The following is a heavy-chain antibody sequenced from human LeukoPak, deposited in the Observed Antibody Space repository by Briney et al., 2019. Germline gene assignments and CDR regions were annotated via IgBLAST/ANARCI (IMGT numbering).Heavy chain of an antibody. CDR1: GYTFTSYG. J-gene: IGHJ5*02. CDR2: ISAYNGNT. CDR3: ARDTAAAGTSRFDP. D-gene: IGHD6-13*01. V-gene: IGHV1-18*01. Sequence: GASVKVSCKASGYTFTSYGISWVRQAPGQGLEWMGWISAYNGNTNYAQKLQGRVTMTTDTSTSTAYMELRSLRSDDTAVYYCARDTAAAGTSRFDPWGQGTLVTVSS.